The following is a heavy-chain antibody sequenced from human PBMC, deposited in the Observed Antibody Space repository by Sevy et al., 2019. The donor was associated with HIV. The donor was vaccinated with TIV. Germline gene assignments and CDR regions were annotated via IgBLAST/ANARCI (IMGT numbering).Heavy chain of an antibody. V-gene: IGHV4-59*01. CDR2: VHYSGRT. Sequence: SETLSLTCTVSGGSMSNYYWSWIRQPPGKGLEWTGYVHYSGRTSYNPSLQSRVTISVDMSKSHFSLKLISVTAADTAVYFCARGGDDAFDIWGQGIMVTVSS. J-gene: IGHJ3*02. CDR3: ARGGDDAFDI. CDR1: GGSMSNYY.